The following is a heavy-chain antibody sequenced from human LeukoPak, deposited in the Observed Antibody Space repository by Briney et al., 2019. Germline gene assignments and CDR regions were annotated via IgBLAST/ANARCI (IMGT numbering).Heavy chain of an antibody. V-gene: IGHV3-7*01. J-gene: IGHJ4*02. Sequence: PGGSLRLSCAASGFTFSSYWMSWVRQAPGKGLGWVANMDLDGSEKYYVDSVKGRFTISRDNAKNSLYLQMNSLRAEDTAVYYCAREDHSKYEYWGQGTLVTVSS. CDR2: MDLDGSEK. CDR1: GFTFSSYW. D-gene: IGHD4-11*01. CDR3: AREDHSKYEY.